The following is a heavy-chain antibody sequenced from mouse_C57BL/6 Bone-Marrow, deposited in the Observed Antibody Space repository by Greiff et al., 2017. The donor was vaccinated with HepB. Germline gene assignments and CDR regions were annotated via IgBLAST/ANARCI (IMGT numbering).Heavy chain of an antibody. J-gene: IGHJ3*01. D-gene: IGHD2-10*01. CDR1: GFSLTSYG. V-gene: IGHV2-6*01. Sequence: QVQLKESGPGLVAPSQSLSITCTVSGFSLTSYGVDWVRQSPGKGLEWLGVIWGVGSTNYNSALKSRLSISKDNSKSQVFLKMNSLQTDDTAMYYCASQSYYGNYVRFAYWGQGTLVTVSA. CDR3: ASQSYYGNYVRFAY. CDR2: IWGVGST.